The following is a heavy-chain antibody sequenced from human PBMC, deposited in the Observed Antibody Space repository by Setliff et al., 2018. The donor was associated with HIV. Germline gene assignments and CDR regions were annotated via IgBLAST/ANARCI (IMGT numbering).Heavy chain of an antibody. CDR1: GGSISSYY. D-gene: IGHD6-13*01. J-gene: IGHJ4*02. V-gene: IGHV4-4*09. CDR2: IYTSRGT. CDR3: ARSPSYRSSWEYYFDY. Sequence: TSETLFLTCTVSGGSISSYYWSWIRQPPGKGLEWIGYIYTSRGTNYNHSLRTRVIISVDTSNQFSLKLSSVTAADAAVYYCARSPSYRSSWEYYFDYWGQGILVTVSS.